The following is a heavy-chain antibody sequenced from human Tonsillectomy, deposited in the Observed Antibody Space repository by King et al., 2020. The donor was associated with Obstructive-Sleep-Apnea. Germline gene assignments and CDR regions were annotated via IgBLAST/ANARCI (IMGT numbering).Heavy chain of an antibody. CDR1: GGSISSYY. D-gene: IGHD6-13*01. J-gene: IGHJ2*01. V-gene: IGHV4-59*01. CDR3: ARTLSIAAAGTGWYFDL. Sequence: QLQESGPGLVKPSETLSLTCTVSGGSISSYYWSWIRQPPGKGLEWIGYIYYSGSTNYNPSLKSRVTIPVDPSKNQFSLKLGSVTAADPAVYYCARTLSIAAAGTGWYFDLWGRGTLVTVSS. CDR2: IYYSGST.